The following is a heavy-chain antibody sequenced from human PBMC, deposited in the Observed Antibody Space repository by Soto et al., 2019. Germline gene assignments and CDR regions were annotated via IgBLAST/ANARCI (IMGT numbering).Heavy chain of an antibody. CDR3: VRAESECRFTVCSYYFDY. D-gene: IGHD3-16*02. CDR2: INPNGGST. J-gene: IGHJ4*02. Sequence: QVQLVQSGAEVKKPGASVKVSCRASGYPFTNYYIHWVRQAPGQGLEYMGVINPNGGSTNYPQKFEGRVTRARDTSTSTVYMELSSLRAEDAAVYYCVRAESECRFTVCSYYFDYWGQGTLVTVSS. CDR1: GYPFTNYY. V-gene: IGHV1-46*03.